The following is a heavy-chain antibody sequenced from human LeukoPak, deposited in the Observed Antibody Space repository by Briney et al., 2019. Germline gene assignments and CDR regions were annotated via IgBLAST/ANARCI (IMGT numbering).Heavy chain of an antibody. Sequence: GGSLRLSCAASGFTFSTYSMNWIRQAPGKGLEWVSYISSSSSTIYYADSVRGRFTISRDNAKNSLYLQMNSLRDEDTAVYYCARDGGYSYEYYFDYWGQGTLVTVSS. D-gene: IGHD5-18*01. CDR1: GFTFSTYS. J-gene: IGHJ4*02. V-gene: IGHV3-48*02. CDR2: ISSSSSTI. CDR3: ARDGGYSYEYYFDY.